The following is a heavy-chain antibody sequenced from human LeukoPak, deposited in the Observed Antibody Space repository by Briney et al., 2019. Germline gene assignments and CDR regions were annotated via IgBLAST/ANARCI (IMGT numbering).Heavy chain of an antibody. Sequence: GGSLRLSCAASGFTFSSYWMSWVRQAPGKGLEWVANIEQDGSEKYYVDSVKGRFTISRDNAKNSLYLQMNSLRAEDTAVYYCAREPYYYGSGSDLRPFDPWGQGTLVTVSS. D-gene: IGHD3-10*01. J-gene: IGHJ5*02. V-gene: IGHV3-7*01. CDR2: IEQDGSEK. CDR1: GFTFSSYW. CDR3: AREPYYYGSGSDLRPFDP.